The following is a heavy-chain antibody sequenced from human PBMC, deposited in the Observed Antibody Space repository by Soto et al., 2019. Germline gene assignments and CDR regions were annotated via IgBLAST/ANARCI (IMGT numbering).Heavy chain of an antibody. D-gene: IGHD2-15*01. CDR2: IHHSGRT. Sequence: PSETLSLTCTVSGDSITSGGYLWTWIRQPPGQGLEWLGHIHHSGRTYYSPSLKSRVTISMDGSNNRFSLRLTSVTAADTAVYYCARGQYCSGGRCYSEPSPYWCQGPPVTVSS. CDR1: GDSITSGGYL. J-gene: IGHJ4*02. V-gene: IGHV4-30-2*01. CDR3: ARGQYCSGGRCYSEPSPY.